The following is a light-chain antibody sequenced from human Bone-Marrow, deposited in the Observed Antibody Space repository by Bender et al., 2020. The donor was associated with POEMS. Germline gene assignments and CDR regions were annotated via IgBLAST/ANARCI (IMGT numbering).Light chain of an antibody. CDR3: SSYTPSSTI. CDR1: SNDVGTYNR. Sequence: QSALTQPPSVSGSPGQSVTISCTGTSNDVGTYNRVSWYQQPPGTAPKLVIYEVTNRPSGVPDRFSGSKSGNAASLTISGLQAEDEADYYCSSYTPSSTIFGGGTKLTVL. J-gene: IGLJ2*01. V-gene: IGLV2-18*02. CDR2: EVT.